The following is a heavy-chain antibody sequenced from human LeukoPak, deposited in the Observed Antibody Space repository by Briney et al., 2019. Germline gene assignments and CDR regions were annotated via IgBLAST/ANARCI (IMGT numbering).Heavy chain of an antibody. D-gene: IGHD3-9*01. Sequence: PGGSLRLSCAASGFTFSSFWMSWVRQAPGKGLEWVANIKQDGSEKYYVDSVKGRFTISRDNAKNSLYLQMSSLRAEDTAVYYCARDYPLDWLYDNWGQGTLVTVSS. V-gene: IGHV3-7*01. CDR2: IKQDGSEK. CDR1: GFTFSSFW. J-gene: IGHJ4*02. CDR3: ARDYPLDWLYDN.